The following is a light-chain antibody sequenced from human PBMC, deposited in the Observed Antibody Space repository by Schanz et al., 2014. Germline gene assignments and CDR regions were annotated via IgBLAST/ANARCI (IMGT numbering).Light chain of an antibody. CDR2: GAS. V-gene: IGKV3-15*01. CDR1: QTISRN. J-gene: IGKJ3*01. CDR3: QQSYSPPFT. Sequence: EIVLTQSPATLSVSPGDRATLSCRASQTISRNVAWYQQKPGQAPRLLIYGASTRATGVPARFSGGGSGTEFTLTISSLQSEDFATYYCQQSYSPPFTFGPGTKVDIK.